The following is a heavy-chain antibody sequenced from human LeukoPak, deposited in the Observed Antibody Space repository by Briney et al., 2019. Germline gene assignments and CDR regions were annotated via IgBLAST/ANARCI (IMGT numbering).Heavy chain of an antibody. Sequence: ASVKVSCKVSGYTLTELSMHWVRQAPGQGLEWMGWISAYNGNTNYAQKFQGRVTMTEDTSTDTAYMELSSLRSEDTAVYYCATDRTSDGYSSSWYTFDYWGQGTLVTVSS. D-gene: IGHD6-13*01. CDR1: GYTLTELS. V-gene: IGHV1-24*01. J-gene: IGHJ4*02. CDR3: ATDRTSDGYSSSWYTFDY. CDR2: ISAYNGNT.